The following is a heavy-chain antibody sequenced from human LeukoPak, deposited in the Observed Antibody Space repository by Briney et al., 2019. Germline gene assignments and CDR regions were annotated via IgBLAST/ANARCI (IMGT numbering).Heavy chain of an antibody. D-gene: IGHD2-15*01. CDR3: AREVVVAATHYMDV. CDR1: GGSISSSNW. CDR2: IYHSGST. Sequence: MPSETLSLTCAVSGGSISSSNWWSWVRQPPGKGLEWIGEIYHSGSTSYNPSLKSRVTISVDKSKNQFSLKLSSVTAADTAVYYCAREVVVAATHYMDVWGKGTTVTVSS. J-gene: IGHJ6*03. V-gene: IGHV4-4*02.